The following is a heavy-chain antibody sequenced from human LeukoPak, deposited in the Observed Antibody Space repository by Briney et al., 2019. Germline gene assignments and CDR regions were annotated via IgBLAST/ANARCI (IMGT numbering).Heavy chain of an antibody. D-gene: IGHD4-23*01. V-gene: IGHV3-48*03. J-gene: IGHJ4*02. Sequence: GGSLRLSCAASGFTFSRFEMNWVRQGPGKGLEWVSYISGSGSTKYYAETAKGRFTISRDNGKNSLYLQMNRLRAEDTAVYYCARDYGGVMFDYWGQGTLVTVSS. CDR2: ISGSGSTK. CDR3: ARDYGGVMFDY. CDR1: GFTFSRFE.